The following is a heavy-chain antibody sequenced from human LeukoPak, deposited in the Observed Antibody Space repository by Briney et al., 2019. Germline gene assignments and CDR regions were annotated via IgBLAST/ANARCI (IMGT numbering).Heavy chain of an antibody. V-gene: IGHV5-51*01. Sequence: GESLKISCKGSGYSFTSYWIAWVRQMPGKGLEWMGIIYPGDSYTTYSPSFQGQVTISADKSISTAYLQWRSLRASDTAMYYCARRSGSDALDIWGQGTMVTVSS. CDR1: GYSFTSYW. J-gene: IGHJ3*02. CDR3: ARRSGSDALDI. D-gene: IGHD3-10*01. CDR2: IYPGDSYT.